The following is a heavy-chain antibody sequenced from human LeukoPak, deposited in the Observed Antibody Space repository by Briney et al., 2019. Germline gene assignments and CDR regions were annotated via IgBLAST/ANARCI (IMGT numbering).Heavy chain of an antibody. CDR1: GGSISSSSYY. J-gene: IGHJ4*02. CDR3: ARDPRDSSAYISDY. V-gene: IGHV4-39*07. CDR2: IYYSGST. Sequence: SETLSLTCTVSGGSISSSSYYWGWIRQPPGKGLEWIGSIYYSGSTYYNPSLKSRVTISIDTSKNQFSLKLSSVTAADTAVYYCARDPRDSSAYISDYWGQGTLVTVSS. D-gene: IGHD3-22*01.